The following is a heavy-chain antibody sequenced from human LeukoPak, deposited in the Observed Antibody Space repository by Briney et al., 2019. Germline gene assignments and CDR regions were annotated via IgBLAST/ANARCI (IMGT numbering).Heavy chain of an antibody. Sequence: PGGSLRLSCAASGFTFSSYGMHWVRQAPGKGLEWVAFIRYDGSNKYYADSVKGRFTISRDNSKNTLYLRMNSLRAEDTAIYYCAKEYTGTFSPFPSYFDNWGQGTLVTVSS. CDR2: IRYDGSNK. CDR3: AKEYTGTFSPFPSYFDN. D-gene: IGHD1-26*01. V-gene: IGHV3-30*02. CDR1: GFTFSSYG. J-gene: IGHJ4*02.